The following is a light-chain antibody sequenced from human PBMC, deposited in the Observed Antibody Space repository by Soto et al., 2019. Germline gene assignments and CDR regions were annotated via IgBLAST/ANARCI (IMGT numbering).Light chain of an antibody. CDR1: QSVNMN. J-gene: IGKJ4*01. Sequence: LTCQASQSVNMNLAWYQQRPGQAPRPLIYGASTRATGVPARFSAGGPGTAFTLTLRTLQSDDFALPYCQQHNSSPLRFGGGTKVDIK. V-gene: IGKV3-15*01. CDR3: QQHNSSPLR. CDR2: GAS.